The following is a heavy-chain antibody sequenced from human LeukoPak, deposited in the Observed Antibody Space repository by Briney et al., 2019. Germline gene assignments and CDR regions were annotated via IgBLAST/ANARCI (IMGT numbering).Heavy chain of an antibody. J-gene: IGHJ4*02. CDR3: VRHEEDSSGWYGLGY. Sequence: SETLSLTCTVSGGSISSDYWSWVRQPRGTGLEWIGHSYNSERTNYNHSPNRQVTMSVDTSKNHFSLKLSSVTAADTGLYYCVRHEEDSSGWYGLGYWGQGTLVTVSS. D-gene: IGHD6-13*01. CDR1: GGSISSDY. V-gene: IGHV4-59*08. CDR2: SYNSERT.